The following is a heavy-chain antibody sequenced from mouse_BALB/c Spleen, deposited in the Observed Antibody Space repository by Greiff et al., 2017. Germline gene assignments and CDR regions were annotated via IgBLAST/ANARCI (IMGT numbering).Heavy chain of an antibody. Sequence: EVKLQESGPGLVKPSQSLSLTCTVTGYSITSDYAWNWIRQFPGNKLEWMGYISYSGSTSYNPSLKSRISITRDTSKNQFFLQLNSVTTEDTATYYCARGVYYGNWFAYWGQGTLVTVSA. CDR1: GYSITSDYA. CDR2: ISYSGST. D-gene: IGHD2-1*01. J-gene: IGHJ3*01. CDR3: ARGVYYGNWFAY. V-gene: IGHV3-2*02.